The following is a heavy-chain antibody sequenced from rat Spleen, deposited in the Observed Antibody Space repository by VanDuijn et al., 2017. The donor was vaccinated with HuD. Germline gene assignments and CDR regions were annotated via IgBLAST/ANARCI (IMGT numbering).Heavy chain of an antibody. CDR2: ISYDGSST. V-gene: IGHV5-7*01. CDR1: GFTFSDYN. Sequence: EVQLVESAGGLVQPGRSMKLSCAVSGFTFSDYNMAWVRQAPKKGLEWVATISYDGSSTYYRDSVKGRFTISRDNAKSTLYLQMDSLRSEDTATYYCARHNSGYGVMDAWGQGASVTVSS. J-gene: IGHJ4*01. CDR3: ARHNSGYGVMDA. D-gene: IGHD4-3*01.